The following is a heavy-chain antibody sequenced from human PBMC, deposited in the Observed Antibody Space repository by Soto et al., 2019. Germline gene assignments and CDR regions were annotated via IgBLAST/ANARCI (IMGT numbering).Heavy chain of an antibody. J-gene: IGHJ4*02. CDR2: INPNSGGT. Sequence: GASVKVSCKASGYTFTGYYMHWVRQAPGQGLEWMGWINPNSGGTNYAQKFQGWVTMTRDTSISTAYMELSRLRSDDTAVYYCARDFGSTHHQKIVVVTKSFDYWGQGTLVTVSS. D-gene: IGHD3-22*01. CDR3: ARDFGSTHHQKIVVVTKSFDY. CDR1: GYTFTGYY. V-gene: IGHV1-2*04.